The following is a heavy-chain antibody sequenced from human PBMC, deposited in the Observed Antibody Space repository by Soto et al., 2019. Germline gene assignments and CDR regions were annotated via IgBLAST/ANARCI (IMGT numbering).Heavy chain of an antibody. D-gene: IGHD3-16*01. J-gene: IGHJ6*01. CDR1: GGSFSGYY. V-gene: IGHV4-34*10. Sequence: SETLSLTCAVYGGSFSGYYCCWIRNPPGEGMEGIGDVYYSGRNNYNPSLPSRVTLSVDTTKNQYYLKLSSAAAGDTGGYDCARVRPTVFYYYGMDVWGQGTTVNVS. CDR2: VYYSGRN. CDR3: ARVRPTVFYYYGMDV.